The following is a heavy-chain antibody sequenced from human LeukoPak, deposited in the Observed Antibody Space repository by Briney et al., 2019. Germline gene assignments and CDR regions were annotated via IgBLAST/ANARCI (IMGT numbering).Heavy chain of an antibody. D-gene: IGHD3-10*01. J-gene: IGHJ5*02. V-gene: IGHV1-2*04. Sequence: VSVKVSCKASGYTFTGYYMHWVRQAPGQGRERMGWINPNSGGTNYAQKFQGWVTMTRDTPISTAYMELSRVRSDDTAVYYCARGLKYVGRGFDPWGQGTLVTVSS. CDR2: INPNSGGT. CDR3: ARGLKYVGRGFDP. CDR1: GYTFTGYY.